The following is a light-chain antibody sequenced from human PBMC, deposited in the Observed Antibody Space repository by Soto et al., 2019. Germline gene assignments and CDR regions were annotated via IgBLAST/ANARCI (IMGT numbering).Light chain of an antibody. CDR3: RSWDSSLSAYV. CDR2: DDN. J-gene: IGLJ1*01. Sequence: QTLRTLPHSVSAAPGQKGTIACSGSISNIVGNSVSWYKHLPGTAPKLLIYDDNKRPSGIPDRFSGSKSGTSATLGITGFQTGDEADYYCRSWDSSLSAYVFGTGTKVTVL. CDR1: ISNIVGNS. V-gene: IGLV1-51*01.